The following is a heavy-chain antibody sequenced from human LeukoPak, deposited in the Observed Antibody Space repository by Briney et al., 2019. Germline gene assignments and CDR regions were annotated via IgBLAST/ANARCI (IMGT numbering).Heavy chain of an antibody. CDR2: ISSSSSTI. V-gene: IGHV3-48*04. CDR3: ARDPGIDVYYYYMDV. Sequence: GGSLRLSCAASGFTFSSYSMNWVRQAPGKGLEWVSYISSSSSTIYYADSVKGRFTISRDNAKNSLYLQMNSLRAEDTAVYYCARDPGIDVYYYYMDVWGKGTTVTVSS. J-gene: IGHJ6*03. CDR1: GFTFSSYS. D-gene: IGHD3-10*01.